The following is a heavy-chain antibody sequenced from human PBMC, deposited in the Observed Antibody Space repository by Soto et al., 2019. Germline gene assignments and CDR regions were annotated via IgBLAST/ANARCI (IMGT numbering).Heavy chain of an antibody. CDR3: ARDIVVVVAATPYYYYGMDV. J-gene: IGHJ6*02. Sequence: ASVKVSCKASGYTFTSYGISWVRQAPGQGLEWMGWISAYNGNTNYAQKLQGRVTMTTDTSTSAAYMELRSLRSDDTAVYYCARDIVVVVAATPYYYYGMDVWGQGTTVTVSS. V-gene: IGHV1-18*01. CDR1: GYTFTSYG. D-gene: IGHD2-15*01. CDR2: ISAYNGNT.